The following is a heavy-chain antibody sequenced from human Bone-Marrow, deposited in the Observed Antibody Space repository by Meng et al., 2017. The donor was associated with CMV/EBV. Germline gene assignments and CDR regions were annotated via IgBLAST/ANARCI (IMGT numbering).Heavy chain of an antibody. J-gene: IGHJ4*02. CDR3: ARGGREESYVPDFDY. CDR2: INHSGNT. Sequence: SETLSLTCAVYGGSFSGYYWSWIRQPPGKGLEWIGEINHSGNTKYSPSLKSRVSISVDTSKSRFSVNVKSVTAADTGIYICARGGREESYVPDFDYWDQGTLVTVSS. V-gene: IGHV4-34*01. CDR1: GGSFSGYY. D-gene: IGHD3-16*01.